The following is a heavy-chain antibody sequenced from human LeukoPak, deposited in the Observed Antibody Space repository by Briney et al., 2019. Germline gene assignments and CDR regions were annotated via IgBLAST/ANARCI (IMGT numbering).Heavy chain of an antibody. CDR1: GFTFSSTW. J-gene: IGHJ4*02. CDR3: ARDWYHAIDY. V-gene: IGHV3-74*03. CDR2: IESDGRRT. Sequence: GGSLRLSCAASGFTFSSTWMHWVPQVPGKELVWVARIESDGRRTTYAESVKGRFTISRDNAKNTLYLEMNSPRVEDTAVYYCARDWYHAIDYWGQGTLVTVSS. D-gene: IGHD2-2*01.